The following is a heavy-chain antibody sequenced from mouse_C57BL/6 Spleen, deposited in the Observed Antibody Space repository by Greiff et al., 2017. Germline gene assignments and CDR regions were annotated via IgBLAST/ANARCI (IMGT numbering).Heavy chain of an antibody. CDR2: ISSGSSTI. CDR1: GFTFSDYG. V-gene: IGHV5-17*01. Sequence: EVMLVESGGGLVKPGGSLKLSCAASGFTFSDYGMHWVRQAPEKGLEWVAYISSGSSTICYADTVKGRFTISRDNAKNTLFLQMTSLRSEDTAMYYCARRYYGSSYAMDYWGQGTSVTVSS. J-gene: IGHJ4*01. D-gene: IGHD1-1*01. CDR3: ARRYYGSSYAMDY.